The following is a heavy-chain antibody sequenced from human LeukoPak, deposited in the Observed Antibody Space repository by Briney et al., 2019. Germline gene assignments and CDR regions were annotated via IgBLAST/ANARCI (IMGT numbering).Heavy chain of an antibody. D-gene: IGHD1-26*01. CDR3: ARVGSWYYYYYMDV. Sequence: SETLSLTCTVSGGSISSYYWSWIRQPPGKGLEWIGYIYYSGSTNYNPSLKSRVTISVDTSKNQFSLKLSSVTAADTAVYYCARVGSWYYYYYMDVWGKGTTVTVSS. CDR1: GGSISSYY. V-gene: IGHV4-59*08. CDR2: IYYSGST. J-gene: IGHJ6*03.